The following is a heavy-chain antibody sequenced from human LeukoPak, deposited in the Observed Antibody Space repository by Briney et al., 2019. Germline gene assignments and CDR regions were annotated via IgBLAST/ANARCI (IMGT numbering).Heavy chain of an antibody. D-gene: IGHD2-21*02. J-gene: IGHJ4*02. CDR2: INHSGST. CDR1: GGSFSGYH. Sequence: PSETLSLICAVYGGSFSGYHWSWIRQPPGKGLEWIGEINHSGSTNYNPSLKSRVTISVDTSKNQFSLKLSSVTAADTAVYYCARGPSYCGGDCHSTYYFDYWGQGTLVTVSS. CDR3: ARGPSYCGGDCHSTYYFDY. V-gene: IGHV4-34*01.